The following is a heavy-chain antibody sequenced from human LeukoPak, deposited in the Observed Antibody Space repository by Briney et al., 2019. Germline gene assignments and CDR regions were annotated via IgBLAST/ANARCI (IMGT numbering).Heavy chain of an antibody. CDR2: IKQDGSEK. V-gene: IGHV3-7*01. CDR3: ARGRTSQNIVTRKTYNWFDP. D-gene: IGHD2/OR15-2a*01. Sequence: QSGGSLRLSCAASGFTFSSYWMSWVRQAPGKGLEWVANIKQDGSEKYYVDSVKGRFTISRDNAKNSLYLQMKSLRAEDTAVYYCARGRTSQNIVTRKTYNWFDPWGQGTLVTVSS. CDR1: GFTFSSYW. J-gene: IGHJ5*02.